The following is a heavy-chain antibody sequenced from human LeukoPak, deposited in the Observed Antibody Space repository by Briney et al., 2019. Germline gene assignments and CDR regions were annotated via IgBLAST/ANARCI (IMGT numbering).Heavy chain of an antibody. J-gene: IGHJ4*02. D-gene: IGHD2-21*02. CDR1: GFTFSSYS. CDR2: TSSSGSYM. V-gene: IGHV3-21*01. Sequence: PGGSLRLSCEASGFTFSSYSMNWVRQAPGKGLEWVSSTSSSGSYMYYADSVKGRFTISRDNAKNSLHLQMNSLRAEDTAVYYCARGMYCGGDCSSARYLTLFDFWGQGTLVTVSS. CDR3: ARGMYCGGDCSSARYLTLFDF.